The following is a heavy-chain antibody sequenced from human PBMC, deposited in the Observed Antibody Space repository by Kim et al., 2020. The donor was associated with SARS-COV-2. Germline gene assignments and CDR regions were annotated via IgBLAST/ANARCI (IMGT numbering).Heavy chain of an antibody. CDR2: ISYDGSNK. D-gene: IGHD2-21*02. J-gene: IGHJ4*02. V-gene: IGHV3-30*18. Sequence: GGSLRLSCAASGFTFSSYGMHWVRQAPGKGLEWVAVISYDGSNKYYADSVKGRFTISRDNSKNTLYLQMNSLRAEDTAVYYCAKSLGDSYELDYWGQGTLVTVSS. CDR1: GFTFSSYG. CDR3: AKSLGDSYELDY.